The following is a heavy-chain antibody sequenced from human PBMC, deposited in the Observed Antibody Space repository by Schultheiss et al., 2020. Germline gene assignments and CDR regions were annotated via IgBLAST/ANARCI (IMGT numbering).Heavy chain of an antibody. D-gene: IGHD3-16*02. J-gene: IGHJ6*02. V-gene: IGHV3-21*01. CDR2: ISSTTTYI. Sequence: GGSLRLSCTASGFTFGDYAMSWFRQAPGKGLEWVSSISSTTTYIYYADSVKGRFTISRDNSKNTLYLQMNSLRAEDTAVYYCAREELSLGLDVWGQGTTVTVSS. CDR1: GFTFGDYA. CDR3: AREELSLGLDV.